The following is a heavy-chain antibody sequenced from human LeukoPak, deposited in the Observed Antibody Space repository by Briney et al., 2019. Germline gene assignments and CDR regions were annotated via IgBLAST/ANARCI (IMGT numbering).Heavy chain of an antibody. Sequence: GASVKVSCKASGYSFTSHGINWVRQAPGQGLEWMGWISGYNAKTNYVQKFQGRVTMTIDTSTTTLYMELRSLRSDDTSVYYCARPRVAGSLDYCGQGTLVTVSS. CDR1: GYSFTSHG. CDR2: ISGYNAKT. D-gene: IGHD6-19*01. V-gene: IGHV1-18*04. J-gene: IGHJ4*02. CDR3: ARPRVAGSLDY.